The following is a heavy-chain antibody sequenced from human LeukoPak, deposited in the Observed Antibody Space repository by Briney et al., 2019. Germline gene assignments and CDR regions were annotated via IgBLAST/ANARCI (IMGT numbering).Heavy chain of an antibody. Sequence: TASETLSLTCIVSVGSISSYYWSWIRQPPGKGLEWIGYIYYTGSTNYNPSLKSRVTISLDTSNNQFSLRLSSVTAADTAVYYCARSDYDWFLDYWGQGTLVTVSS. J-gene: IGHJ4*02. CDR1: VGSISSYY. CDR3: ARSDYDWFLDY. V-gene: IGHV4-59*01. D-gene: IGHD3-22*01. CDR2: IYYTGST.